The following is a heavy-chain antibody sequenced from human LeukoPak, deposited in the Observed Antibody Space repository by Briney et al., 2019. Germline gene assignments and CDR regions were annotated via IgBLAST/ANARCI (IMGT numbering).Heavy chain of an antibody. CDR3: ARVSYDSSEDYFDY. Sequence: GGSLRLSCAASGFTLDDYAMHWVRQAPGKGLEWVSGISWNSGSIGYADSVKGRFTISRDNAKNSLYLQMNSLRAEDTALYYCARVSYDSSEDYFDYWGQGTLVTVSS. CDR1: GFTLDDYA. V-gene: IGHV3-9*01. CDR2: ISWNSGSI. J-gene: IGHJ4*02. D-gene: IGHD3-22*01.